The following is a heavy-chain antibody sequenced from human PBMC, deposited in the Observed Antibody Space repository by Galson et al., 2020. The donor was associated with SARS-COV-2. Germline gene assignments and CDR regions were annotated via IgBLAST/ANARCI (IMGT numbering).Heavy chain of an antibody. CDR1: GYSFTTTW. D-gene: IGHD2-15*01. CDR3: AREGCSGPACHSLTAFHV. CDR2: IYPENSET. Sequence: GGSLKISCQVSGYSFTTTWIGWVRQMPGKGLEWMGIIYPENSETRYGPSFQGHVTISVDKSISTAYLQWGSLRASDTAMYFCAREGCSGPACHSLTAFHVWGQGTMVSVSS. V-gene: IGHV5-51*01. J-gene: IGHJ3*01.